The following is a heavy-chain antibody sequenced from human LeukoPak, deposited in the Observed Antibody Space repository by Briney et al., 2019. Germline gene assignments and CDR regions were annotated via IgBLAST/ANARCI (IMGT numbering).Heavy chain of an antibody. CDR1: GGSISSHY. CDR3: ARALRVATIRSWFDP. D-gene: IGHD5-12*01. Sequence: SETLSLTCTVSGGSISSHYWSWIRQPPGKGLEWNGYIYYSGSTNYNPSLKSRVTISVDTSKNQFSLKLSSVTAADTAVYYCARALRVATIRSWFDPWGQGTLVTVSS. V-gene: IGHV4-59*11. J-gene: IGHJ5*02. CDR2: IYYSGST.